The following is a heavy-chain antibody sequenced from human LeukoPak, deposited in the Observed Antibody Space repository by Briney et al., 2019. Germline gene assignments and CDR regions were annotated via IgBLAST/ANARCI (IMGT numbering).Heavy chain of an antibody. CDR1: GGTFSTYT. CDR3: ARGPNSDWYFDL. J-gene: IGHJ2*01. Sequence: EASVKVSCKASGGTFSTYTIIWVRQAPGQGLEWMGGIIPIFGTANYAQKFQGRVTITTDESTSTAYMELSSLRSEDTAVYYCARGPNSDWYFDLWGRGTLVTVSS. CDR2: IIPIFGTA. D-gene: IGHD4-23*01. V-gene: IGHV1-69*05.